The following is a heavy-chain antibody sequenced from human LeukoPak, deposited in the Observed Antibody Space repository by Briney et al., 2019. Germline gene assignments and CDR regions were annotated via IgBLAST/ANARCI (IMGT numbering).Heavy chain of an antibody. CDR2: IYYSGST. Sequence: SETLSLACTVSGGSISIFYWSWIRQPPGKGLEWIGYIYYSGSTNYNPSLKSRVTISVDTSKNQFSLKLSSVTAADTAVYYCAVGGSAFDIWGQGTMVTVSS. CDR1: GGSISIFY. V-gene: IGHV4-59*01. J-gene: IGHJ3*02. D-gene: IGHD3-16*01. CDR3: AVGGSAFDI.